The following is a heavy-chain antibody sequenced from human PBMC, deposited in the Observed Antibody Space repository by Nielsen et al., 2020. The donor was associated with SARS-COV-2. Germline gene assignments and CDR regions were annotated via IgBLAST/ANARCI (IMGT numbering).Heavy chain of an antibody. CDR2: INPRGGST. CDR3: ARGESDSSGLGLYFHMDV. Sequence: ASVKVSCKASGYTFTIYYMHWLRQAPGQGLEWMGMINPRGGSTSYTQRFQGRVTMTRDTSTSTVNMELNSLTSEDTAVYYCARGESDSSGLGLYFHMDVWGKGTTVTVSS. J-gene: IGHJ6*03. CDR1: GYTFTIYY. D-gene: IGHD6-19*01. V-gene: IGHV1-46*01.